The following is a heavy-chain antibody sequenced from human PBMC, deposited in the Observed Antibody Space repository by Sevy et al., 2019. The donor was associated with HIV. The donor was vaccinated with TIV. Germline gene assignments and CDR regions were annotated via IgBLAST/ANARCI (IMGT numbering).Heavy chain of an antibody. Sequence: SETLSLTCAVYGGSFSGYYWSWIRQPPGKGLEWIGEINHSGSTNYNPSLKSRVTISVDTSKNQFSLKLSSVTAADTAVYYCARMRGVAAGDAFDIWGQGTMVTVSS. D-gene: IGHD6-13*01. J-gene: IGHJ3*02. CDR3: ARMRGVAAGDAFDI. CDR1: GGSFSGYY. CDR2: INHSGST. V-gene: IGHV4-34*01.